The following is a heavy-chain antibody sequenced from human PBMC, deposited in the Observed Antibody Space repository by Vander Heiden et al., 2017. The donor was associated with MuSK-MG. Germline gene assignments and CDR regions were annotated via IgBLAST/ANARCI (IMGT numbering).Heavy chain of an antibody. D-gene: IGHD3-9*01. CDR3: ARGGKYDILTGYYMFDI. CDR1: GFTFDDYA. V-gene: IGHV3-9*01. CDR2: ISWNSGSI. J-gene: IGHJ3*02. Sequence: EVQLVESGGGLVQPGRSLRLSCAPSGFTFDDYALHWVRPAPGKGLEWVSGISWNSGSIGYADSVKGRFTISRDNAKNSLYLQMNSLRAEDTALYYCARGGKYDILTGYYMFDIWGQGTMVTVSS.